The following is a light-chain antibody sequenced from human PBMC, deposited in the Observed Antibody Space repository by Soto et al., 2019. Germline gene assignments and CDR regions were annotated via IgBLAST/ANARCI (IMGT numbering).Light chain of an antibody. J-gene: IGKJ2*03. CDR3: QQSHITQYS. CDR2: GAS. V-gene: IGKV1-39*01. Sequence: DIQMTQSPSSLSASVGDRVTITCRASQSVDRHLHWYQQRPGKAPNLLISGASSLQIGVPSRFSGSGSGTDFTLPMSSLQREDFATYYCQQSHITQYSFGQGPTLDIK. CDR1: QSVDRH.